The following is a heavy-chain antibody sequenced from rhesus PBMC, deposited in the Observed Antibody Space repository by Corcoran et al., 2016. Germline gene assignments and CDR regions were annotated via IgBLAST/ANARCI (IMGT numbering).Heavy chain of an antibody. CDR1: VGSISGYYY. CDR2: IYGNSAST. Sequence: QVQLQQWGEGLVKPSETLSLTCAVYVGSISGYYYWSWIRQPPGKGLEWIGNIYGNSASTNCNPPLKTRVTSSKSRPRSQFSLKLSTVTSADTAVYYCARSRPVLQFLDWLLSYGLDSWGQGVVVTVSS. D-gene: IGHD3-3*01. V-gene: IGHV4-73*01. J-gene: IGHJ6*01. CDR3: ARSRPVLQFLDWLLSYGLDS.